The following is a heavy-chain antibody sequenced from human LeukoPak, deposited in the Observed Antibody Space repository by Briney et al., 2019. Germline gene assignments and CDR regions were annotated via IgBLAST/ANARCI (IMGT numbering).Heavy chain of an antibody. CDR3: AKDEIGAVAGLLDY. Sequence: PGGSLRLSCAASGFTFSSYGMYWVRQAPGKGLEWVAVISFDESNKYYADSVRGRFTVSRDNSKDTLYLQMNSLRAEDTAVYYCAKDEIGAVAGLLDYWGQGILVTVSS. CDR1: GFTFSSYG. D-gene: IGHD6-19*01. J-gene: IGHJ4*02. V-gene: IGHV3-30*18. CDR2: ISFDESNK.